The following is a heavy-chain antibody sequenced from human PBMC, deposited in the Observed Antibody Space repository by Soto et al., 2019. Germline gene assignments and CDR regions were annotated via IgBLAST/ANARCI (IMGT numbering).Heavy chain of an antibody. J-gene: IGHJ6*02. V-gene: IGHV3-30-3*01. CDR2: ISYDGSNK. D-gene: IGHD3-9*01. CDR3: ARAWKGPEDILTGYYKPKYYYYGMDV. CDR1: GFTFSSYA. Sequence: PGGSLRLSCAASGFTFSSYAMHWVRQAPGKGLEWVAVISYDGSNKYYADSVKGRFTISRDNSKNTLYLQMNSLRAEDTAVYYCARAWKGPEDILTGYYKPKYYYYGMDVWGRGSTVTVS.